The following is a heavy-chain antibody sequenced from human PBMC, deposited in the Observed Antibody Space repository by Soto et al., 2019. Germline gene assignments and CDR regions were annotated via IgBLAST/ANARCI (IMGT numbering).Heavy chain of an antibody. V-gene: IGHV4-59*01. CDR2: IYNSGNT. Sequence: QVQLQESGPGLVKPSETLSLTCTVSGGSISSYYWSWIRQPPGRGLEWIGYIYNSGNTNYNPSLKRRVTISVDTSKNQFSLKLSSVTAADTAVYYCGRDRNWKGYYGMDVWGQGTTVTVSS. D-gene: IGHD1-1*01. CDR3: GRDRNWKGYYGMDV. J-gene: IGHJ6*02. CDR1: GGSISSYY.